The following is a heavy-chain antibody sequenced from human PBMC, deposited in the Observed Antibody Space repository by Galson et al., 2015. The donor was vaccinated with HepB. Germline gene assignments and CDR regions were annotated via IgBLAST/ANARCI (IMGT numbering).Heavy chain of an antibody. CDR2: ISDDGTNK. CDR3: AGDRPRYTSGSYWFAWLDP. Sequence: SLRDAAVAHAFAVRIPFMLGARQAQRKGLESVAVISDDGTNKHYAPSVKSRIAISRDDSKNTLFLQMNSLRAEDTAVYYCAGDRPRYTSGSYWFAWLDPWGQGTLVTVSS. J-gene: IGHJ5*02. CDR1: AFAVRIPF. D-gene: IGHD3-10*01. V-gene: IGHV3-30*09.